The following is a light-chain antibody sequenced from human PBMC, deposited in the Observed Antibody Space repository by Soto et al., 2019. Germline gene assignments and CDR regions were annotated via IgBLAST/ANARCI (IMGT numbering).Light chain of an antibody. CDR3: QQYNSYPIT. J-gene: IGKJ5*01. Sequence: DIQMTQSPSTLSASVGDRVTITCGASQSISSWLAWYQQKPGKAPKSLIYKASSLESGVPSRFSGGGSGTEFTLTISSLQPDDFATYYCQQYNSYPITFGQGTRLEIK. CDR2: KAS. V-gene: IGKV1-5*03. CDR1: QSISSW.